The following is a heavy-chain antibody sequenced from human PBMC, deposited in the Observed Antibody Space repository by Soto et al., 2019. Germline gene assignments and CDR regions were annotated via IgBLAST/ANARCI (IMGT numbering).Heavy chain of an antibody. Sequence: QVQLVQSGAEVKKPGASVKVSCKASGYTFTSYDINWVRQATGQGLEWMGWMNPNSGNTGYAQKFQGRVTMTRNNSISTAYMELSSLRSEDTAVYYCARTMAAAGTAEDYYYYGMDVWGQGTTVTVSS. CDR1: GYTFTSYD. CDR2: MNPNSGNT. J-gene: IGHJ6*02. D-gene: IGHD6-13*01. CDR3: ARTMAAAGTAEDYYYYGMDV. V-gene: IGHV1-8*01.